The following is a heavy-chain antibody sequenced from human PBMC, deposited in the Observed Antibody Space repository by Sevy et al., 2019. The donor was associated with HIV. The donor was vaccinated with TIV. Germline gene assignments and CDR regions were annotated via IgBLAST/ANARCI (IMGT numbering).Heavy chain of an antibody. D-gene: IGHD3-22*01. CDR1: GYTFTGYY. J-gene: IGHJ4*02. Sequence: ASVKVSCKASGYTFTGYYMHWVRQAPGQGLEWMGWINPNSGGTNYAQKFQGRVTMTRDTSISTAYMELSRLRSDDTAVYYCARDIDYYDSSGYYYSGFDYWGQRTLVTVSS. CDR2: INPNSGGT. CDR3: ARDIDYYDSSGYYYSGFDY. V-gene: IGHV1-2*02.